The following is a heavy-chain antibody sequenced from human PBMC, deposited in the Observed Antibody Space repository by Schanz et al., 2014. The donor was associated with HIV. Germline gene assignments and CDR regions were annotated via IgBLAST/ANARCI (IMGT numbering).Heavy chain of an antibody. V-gene: IGHV1-8*02. CDR1: GYTFISYG. CDR2: INPNSGNT. J-gene: IGHJ4*02. CDR3: ARGGSGGARFPFDY. Sequence: QVQLVQSGDEVKKPGASVKVSCKASGYTFISYGISWVRQAPGQGLEWMGWINPNSGNTGYAQKFQGRVTMTRDTSISTTYMELSSLRSEDTAVYYCARGGSGGARFPFDYWGQGTLVTVSS. D-gene: IGHD1-26*01.